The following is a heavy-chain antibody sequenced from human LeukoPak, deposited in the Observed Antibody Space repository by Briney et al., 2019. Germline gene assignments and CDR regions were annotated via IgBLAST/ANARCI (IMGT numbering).Heavy chain of an antibody. CDR1: GGSISSYY. CDR2: IYYSGST. J-gene: IGHJ4*02. CDR3: ARLTGMGDYYFDY. D-gene: IGHD2-21*02. Sequence: SETLSLTCTVSGGSISSYYWSWIRQPPGKGLEWIGYIYYSGSTNHNPSLKSRVTISVDTSKNQFSLKLSSVSAADTAVYYCARLTGMGDYYFDYWGQGTLVTVSS. V-gene: IGHV4-59*01.